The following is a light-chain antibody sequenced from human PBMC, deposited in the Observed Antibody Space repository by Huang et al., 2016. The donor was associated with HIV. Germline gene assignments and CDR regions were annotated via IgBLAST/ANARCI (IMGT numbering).Light chain of an antibody. CDR2: AAS. CDR1: QGISSY. V-gene: IGKV1-9*01. Sequence: IQLTQSPSSLSASVGDRVTITCRASQGISSYLAWYQQKPGKAPKVLIYAASTLQSGVPSRFSGSGSGTDFTLTISSLQTEDFATYYCQQLNSYPPTFGQGTKVEIK. J-gene: IGKJ1*01. CDR3: QQLNSYPPT.